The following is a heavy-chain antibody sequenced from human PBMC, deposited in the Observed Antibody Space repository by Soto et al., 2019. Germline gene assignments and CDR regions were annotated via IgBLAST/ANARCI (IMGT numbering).Heavy chain of an antibody. V-gene: IGHV3-30-3*01. CDR2: ISYDGSNK. Sequence: QVQLVESGGGVVQPGRSLRLSCAASGFTFSSYAMHWVRQAPGKGLEWVAVISYDGSNKYYADSVKGRFTISRDNSKNTLYLQMNGLRAEDTAVYYCARDGLDFWGQGTLVTVSS. CDR3: ARDGLDF. CDR1: GFTFSSYA. J-gene: IGHJ4*02.